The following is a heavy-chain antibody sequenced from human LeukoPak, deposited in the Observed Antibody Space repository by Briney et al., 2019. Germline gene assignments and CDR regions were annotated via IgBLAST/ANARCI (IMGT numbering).Heavy chain of an antibody. CDR1: GFSFNNVW. D-gene: IGHD2/OR15-2a*01. Sequence: GGSLRLSCAASGFSFNNVWMSWVRQAPGKGLEWVDHIKSKPDGGTTECAAPAKGRFTISRDDSKNTLYLQMNSLRTEDTAVYYCTSLGATGFYAFDYWGQGTLVTVSS. J-gene: IGHJ4*02. CDR3: TSLGATGFYAFDY. V-gene: IGHV3-15*01. CDR2: IKSKPDGGTT.